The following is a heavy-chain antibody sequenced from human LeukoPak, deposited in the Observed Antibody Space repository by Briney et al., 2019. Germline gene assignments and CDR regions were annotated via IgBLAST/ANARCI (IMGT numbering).Heavy chain of an antibody. V-gene: IGHV3-21*04. J-gene: IGHJ6*03. CDR2: ISTSSSYI. D-gene: IGHD3-10*01. Sequence: GGSLRLSCAASGFTFSSYSMNWVRQAPGKGLEWVSSISTSSSYIYYADSVKGRLTISRDNARNSLYLQMNSLRAEDTAVYYCAKDLSRITMVRGVIKKGMDVWGKGTTVTVSS. CDR3: AKDLSRITMVRGVIKKGMDV. CDR1: GFTFSSYS.